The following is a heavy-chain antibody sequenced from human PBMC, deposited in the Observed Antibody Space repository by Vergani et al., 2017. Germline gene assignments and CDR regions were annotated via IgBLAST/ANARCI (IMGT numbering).Heavy chain of an antibody. Sequence: QVQLVESGGGVVQPGRSLRLSCAASGFTFSSYGMHWVRQAPGKGLEWVAVISYDGSNKYYADSVKGRFTISRDNSKNTLYLQMNSLRAEDTAVYYCAKDCSVGFGEHIPPCGMDVWGQGTTLTVPS. CDR1: GFTFSSYG. D-gene: IGHD3-10*01. V-gene: IGHV3-30*18. CDR2: ISYDGSNK. J-gene: IGHJ6*02. CDR3: AKDCSVGFGEHIPPCGMDV.